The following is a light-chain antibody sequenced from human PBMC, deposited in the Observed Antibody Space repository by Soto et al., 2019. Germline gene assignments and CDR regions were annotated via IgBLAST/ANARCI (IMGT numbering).Light chain of an antibody. CDR3: QQRSNWWT. Sequence: EIVLTQSPATLSLSPGERATLSCRASQSVRSYLAWYQQKPGQAPRLLIYDASNRATGIPARFSGSGSGTDFTLTISSLEPEDFAVYYWQQRSNWWTFGQGTKVEIK. J-gene: IGKJ1*01. V-gene: IGKV3-11*01. CDR2: DAS. CDR1: QSVRSY.